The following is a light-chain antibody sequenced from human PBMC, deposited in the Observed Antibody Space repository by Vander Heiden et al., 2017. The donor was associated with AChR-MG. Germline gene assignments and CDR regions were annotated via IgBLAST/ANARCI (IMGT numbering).Light chain of an antibody. CDR3: QSDDSSMFWV. V-gene: IGLV1-40*01. J-gene: IGLJ3*02. CDR1: RSNIGAGYD. Sequence: QSVLTPPPSVSGAPGHGVTISCTGTRSNIGAGYDVHWYQQFPGTSTKPLVFGDNNRPSGVPDRFSGSKAGTSASLAITGLQGEDEADYCCQSDDSSMFWVFGGGTKVTVL. CDR2: GDN.